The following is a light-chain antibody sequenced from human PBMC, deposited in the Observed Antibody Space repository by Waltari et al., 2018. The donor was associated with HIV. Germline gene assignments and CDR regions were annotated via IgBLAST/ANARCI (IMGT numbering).Light chain of an antibody. CDR2: ENN. CDR1: HSNIGTNS. V-gene: IGLV1-51*02. CDR3: GTWDTSLSAVV. J-gene: IGLJ2*01. Sequence: QSVLTQPPSVSATPRQKVTISCSGTHSNIGTNSVSWFQQPPGTAPKLLIYENNKRPSGIPDRFSGSKSGTSATLGITGLQTGDEADYYCGTWDTSLSAVVFGGGTKLAVL.